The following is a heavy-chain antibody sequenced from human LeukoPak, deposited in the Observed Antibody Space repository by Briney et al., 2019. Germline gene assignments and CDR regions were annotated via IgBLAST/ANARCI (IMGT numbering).Heavy chain of an antibody. Sequence: PSETLSLTCTVSGYSISSGYYWGWIRQPPGKGLEWIGSIYHSGSTYYNPSLKSRVTISVDKSKNQFSLKLSSVTAADTAVYYCARVPGIAAAGALDYWGQGTLVTVSS. CDR1: GYSISSGYY. V-gene: IGHV4-38-2*02. CDR2: IYHSGST. J-gene: IGHJ4*02. CDR3: ARVPGIAAAGALDY. D-gene: IGHD6-13*01.